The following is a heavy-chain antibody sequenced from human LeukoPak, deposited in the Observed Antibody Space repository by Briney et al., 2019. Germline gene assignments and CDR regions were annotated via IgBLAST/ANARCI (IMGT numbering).Heavy chain of an antibody. CDR3: AKLGGQEVYNYYMGV. CDR2: IIDSGDIT. CDR1: GGSFTDDY. Sequence: ETLSLTCTVSGGSFTDDYWSWVRQAPGKGLEWVSGIIDSGDITYYANSVKGRFTISRDNSKNTLYLQMNSLRAEDTAVYYCAKLGGQEVYNYYMGVWGKGTTVAVSS. J-gene: IGHJ6*03. V-gene: IGHV3-23*01. D-gene: IGHD3-16*01.